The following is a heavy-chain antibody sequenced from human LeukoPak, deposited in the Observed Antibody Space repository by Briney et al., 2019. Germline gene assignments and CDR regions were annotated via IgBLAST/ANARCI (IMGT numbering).Heavy chain of an antibody. J-gene: IGHJ4*02. CDR1: GGSFSGYY. D-gene: IGHD1-14*01. Sequence: SETLSLTCAVYGGSFSGYYWSWIRQPPGKGLEWIGEINHSGSTNYNPSLKSRVTISVDTSKNQYSLKLSSVTAADTAVYYCARRNRSPGLRPGGIWGYWGQGTLVTVSS. CDR3: ARRNRSPGLRPGGIWGY. V-gene: IGHV4-34*01. CDR2: INHSGST.